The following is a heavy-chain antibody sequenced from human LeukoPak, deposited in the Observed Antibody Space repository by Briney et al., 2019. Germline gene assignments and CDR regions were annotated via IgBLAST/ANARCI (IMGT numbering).Heavy chain of an antibody. D-gene: IGHD3-9*01. Sequence: SETLSLTCTVSGGSISSGGYYWSWIRQHPGKGLEWIGYIYYSGSTYYNPSLKSRVTISVDTSKNQFSLKLSSVTAADTAVYYCARDYDILTGYYAFDIWGQGTMVTVSS. CDR1: GGSISSGGYY. CDR2: IYYSGST. V-gene: IGHV4-31*03. J-gene: IGHJ3*02. CDR3: ARDYDILTGYYAFDI.